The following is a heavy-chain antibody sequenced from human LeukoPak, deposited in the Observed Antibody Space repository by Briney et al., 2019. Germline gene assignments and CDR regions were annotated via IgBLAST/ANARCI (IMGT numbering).Heavy chain of an antibody. CDR3: AKDPIAAGKARRFDY. CDR2: IYSGGST. CDR1: GFTVSSNY. V-gene: IGHV3-53*01. D-gene: IGHD6-13*01. J-gene: IGHJ4*02. Sequence: GGSLRLSCAASGFTVSSNYMSWVRQAPGKGLEWVSIIYSGGSTFYADSVKGRFTISRDNSKNTLYLQMNSLRAEDTAVYYCAKDPIAAGKARRFDYWGQGTLVTVSS.